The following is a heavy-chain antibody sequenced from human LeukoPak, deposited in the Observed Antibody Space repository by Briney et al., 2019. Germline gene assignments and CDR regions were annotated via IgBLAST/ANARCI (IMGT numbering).Heavy chain of an antibody. CDR2: ISYSGNT. Sequence: PSETLSLTCSVSGGSINSYYWGWIRQPPGKGLEWIGSISYSGNTYYNPSLKSRVTISVDPSKNQFSLKLTSVTAADTAVYYCARLYSGSYLGYFDYWGQGTLVSVSS. CDR3: ARLYSGSYLGYFDY. V-gene: IGHV4-39*01. J-gene: IGHJ4*02. CDR1: GGSINSYY. D-gene: IGHD1-26*01.